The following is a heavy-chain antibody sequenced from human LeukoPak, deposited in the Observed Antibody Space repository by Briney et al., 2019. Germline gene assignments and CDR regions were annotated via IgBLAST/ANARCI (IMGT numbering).Heavy chain of an antibody. D-gene: IGHD3-22*01. CDR1: GGTFSSYA. CDR2: IIPIFGIA. CDR3: AREGGVVITMD. J-gene: IGHJ4*02. Sequence: ASVKVSCKASGGTFSSYAISWVRQAPGQGLEWMGRIIPIFGIANYAQKFQGRVTITTDESTSTAYMELSSLRSEDTAVYYCAREGGVVITMDWGQGTLVTVSS. V-gene: IGHV1-69*05.